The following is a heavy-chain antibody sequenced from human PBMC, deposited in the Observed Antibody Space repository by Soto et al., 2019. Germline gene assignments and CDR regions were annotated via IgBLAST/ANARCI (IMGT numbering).Heavy chain of an antibody. CDR1: GGSFSDSY. Sequence: SETLSLTCGVFGGSFSDSYWGWIRQSPGKGLEWIGEINHSGATNYNPSLKSRLTVSVDTSKNQFSLRLTSVTAADTAVYFCARGFGIAVIPNAFDGWGQGTLVT. D-gene: IGHD6-19*01. CDR3: ARGFGIAVIPNAFDG. J-gene: IGHJ3*01. V-gene: IGHV4-34*01. CDR2: INHSGAT.